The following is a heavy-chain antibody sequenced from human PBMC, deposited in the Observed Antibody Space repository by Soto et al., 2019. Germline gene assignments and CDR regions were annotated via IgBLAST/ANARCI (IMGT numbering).Heavy chain of an antibody. CDR2: IIPIFGTP. CDR3: ARGWGEDSSDYFYAY. Sequence: QVQLVQSGAEVRKPGSSVKVSCKASGGTFSRHAISWVRQAPGQGLEWMGGIIPIFGTPNHAQKFQGRLTIIADEDTSPVHMELSSLRSVDTAIYYCARGWGEDSSDYFYAYWGQGTLVIVSS. V-gene: IGHV1-69*01. J-gene: IGHJ4*02. D-gene: IGHD3-22*01. CDR1: GGTFSRHA.